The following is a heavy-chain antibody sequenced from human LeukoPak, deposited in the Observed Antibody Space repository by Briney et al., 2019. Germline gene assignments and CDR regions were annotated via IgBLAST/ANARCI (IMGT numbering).Heavy chain of an antibody. CDR1: GYTFTSYH. D-gene: IGHD4-17*01. V-gene: IGHV1-18*01. Sequence: ASVKVSCKASGYTFTSYHITWVRQAPGQGLEWMGWISVYNGNTNYAQKFQGRVTMTTDTSTSTAYMELRSLRSDDTAVYYCARAGDYGDYLVDYWGQGTLVTVSS. CDR2: ISVYNGNT. J-gene: IGHJ4*02. CDR3: ARAGDYGDYLVDY.